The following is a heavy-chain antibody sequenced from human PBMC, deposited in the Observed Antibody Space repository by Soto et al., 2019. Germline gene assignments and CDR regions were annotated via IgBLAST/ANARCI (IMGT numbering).Heavy chain of an antibody. CDR1: GFTFSSYS. CDR3: AREMNDIVVVVAATPVWFDP. CDR2: ISSSSSTI. D-gene: IGHD2-15*01. V-gene: IGHV3-48*01. J-gene: IGHJ5*02. Sequence: EVQLVESGGGLVQPGGSLRLSCAASGFTFSSYSMNWLRQAPGKGLEWVSYISSSSSTIYYADSVKGRFTISRDNAKNSLYLQMNSLRAEDTAVYYCAREMNDIVVVVAATPVWFDPWGQGTLVTVSS.